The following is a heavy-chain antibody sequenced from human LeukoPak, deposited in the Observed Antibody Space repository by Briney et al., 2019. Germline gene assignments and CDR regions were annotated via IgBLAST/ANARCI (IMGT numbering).Heavy chain of an antibody. D-gene: IGHD2-15*01. CDR2: IYYSGST. V-gene: IGHV4-59*01. J-gene: IGHJ4*02. Sequence: SETLSLTCTVSGGSISSYCWSWIRQPPGKGLEWIGYIYYSGSTNYNPSLKSRVTISVDTSKNQFSLKLSSVTAADTAVYYCARVRTAMIRGSYYFDYWGQGTLVTVSS. CDR3: ARVRTAMIRGSYYFDY. CDR1: GGSISSYC.